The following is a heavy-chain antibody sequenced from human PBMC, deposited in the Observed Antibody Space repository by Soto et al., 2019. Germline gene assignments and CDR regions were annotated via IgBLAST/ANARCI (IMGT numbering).Heavy chain of an antibody. CDR2: IYSTGST. J-gene: IGHJ6*03. V-gene: IGHV4-31*03. Sequence: PSETLSLTCSVSGGSVSRGGYYWSWIRQLPGRGLEWIGYIYSTGSTLYNPSLKSRVALSMDTSKNQFSLNLTSVTAADTAVYYCAGGVVVPAAITYMDVWGKGTTVTVSS. D-gene: IGHD2-2*01. CDR3: AGGVVVPAAITYMDV. CDR1: GGSVSRGGYY.